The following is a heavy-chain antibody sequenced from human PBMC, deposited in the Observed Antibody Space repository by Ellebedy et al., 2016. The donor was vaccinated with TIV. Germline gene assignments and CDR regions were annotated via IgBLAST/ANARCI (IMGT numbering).Heavy chain of an antibody. J-gene: IGHJ5*02. CDR2: IYYSGSS. V-gene: IGHV4-59*12. CDR1: GGSISSYY. D-gene: IGHD3-10*01. Sequence: MPSETLSLTCTVSGGSISSYYWSWIRQPPGKGLEWIGYIYYSGSSNYNPSLKSRVTISVDTSKNQFSLKLSSVTAADTAVYYCARASLMVRGVSYWFDPWGQGTLVTVSS. CDR3: ARASLMVRGVSYWFDP.